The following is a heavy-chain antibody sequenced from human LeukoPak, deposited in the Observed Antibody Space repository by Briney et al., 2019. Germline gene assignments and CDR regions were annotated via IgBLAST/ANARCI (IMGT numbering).Heavy chain of an antibody. CDR3: ASDTVGSWYFTY. D-gene: IGHD6-13*01. Sequence: SETLSLTCAVYGGSFSGYYWSWIRQPPGKGLEWIGEINHSGSTNYNPSLKSRVTISVDTSKNQFSLKLSSVTAADTAVYYCASDTVGSWYFTYWGQGTRVTVSS. CDR2: INHSGST. CDR1: GGSFSGYY. V-gene: IGHV4-34*01. J-gene: IGHJ4*02.